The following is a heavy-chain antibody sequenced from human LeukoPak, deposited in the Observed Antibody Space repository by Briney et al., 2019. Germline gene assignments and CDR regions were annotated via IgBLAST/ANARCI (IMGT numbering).Heavy chain of an antibody. D-gene: IGHD2-2*01. V-gene: IGHV6-1*01. J-gene: IGHJ6*03. CDR3: ARGRYCSSTSCYYYYYYMDV. Sequence: SQTLSLTCALSGDSVSSNSAAWNCIRQSPSRGLEWLGRTYYRSKWYNDYAVSVKSRITINPDTSKNQFSLQLNSVTPEDTAVYYCARGRYCSSTSCYYYYYYMDVWGKGTTVTVSS. CDR1: GDSVSSNSAA. CDR2: TYYRSKWYN.